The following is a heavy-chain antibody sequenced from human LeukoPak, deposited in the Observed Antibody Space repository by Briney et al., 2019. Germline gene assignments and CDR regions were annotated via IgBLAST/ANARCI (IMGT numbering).Heavy chain of an antibody. Sequence: YPGGSLRLSCAASGFTFSSYGMHWVRQAPGKGLEWVAVIWYDGSNKYYADSVKGRFTISRDNSKNTLYLQMNSLRAEDTAVYYCAREGYSNYGGGWFDPWDQGTPVTVSS. CDR2: IWYDGSNK. J-gene: IGHJ5*02. V-gene: IGHV3-33*01. CDR1: GFTFSSYG. D-gene: IGHD4-11*01. CDR3: AREGYSNYGGGWFDP.